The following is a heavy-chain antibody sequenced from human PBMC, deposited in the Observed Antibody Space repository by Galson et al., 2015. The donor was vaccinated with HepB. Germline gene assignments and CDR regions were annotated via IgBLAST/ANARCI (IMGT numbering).Heavy chain of an antibody. J-gene: IGHJ4*02. D-gene: IGHD2-15*01. CDR2: IWYDGSNK. Sequence: SLRLSCAASGFTFGSYGMHWVRQAPGKGLEWVAVIWYDGSNKYYADSVKGRFTISRDNSKNTLYLQMNSLRAEDTAVYYCARDQEDTEAALDYWGQGTLVTVSS. V-gene: IGHV3-33*01. CDR1: GFTFGSYG. CDR3: ARDQEDTEAALDY.